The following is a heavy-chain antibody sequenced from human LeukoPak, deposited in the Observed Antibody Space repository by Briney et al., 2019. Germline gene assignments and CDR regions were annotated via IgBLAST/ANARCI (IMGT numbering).Heavy chain of an antibody. J-gene: IGHJ5*02. CDR3: ARDRGHYFDP. V-gene: IGHV3-30*04. Sequence: GRSLRLSCTASGFIFGNSAMHWVRQAPGKGLEWVAVISYDNYYADSVKGRCTISRDNSKSTLYLQMDSLRSEDTAVYYCARDRGHYFDPWGQGTLVTVSS. CDR2: ISYDN. D-gene: IGHD3-10*01. CDR1: GFIFGNSA.